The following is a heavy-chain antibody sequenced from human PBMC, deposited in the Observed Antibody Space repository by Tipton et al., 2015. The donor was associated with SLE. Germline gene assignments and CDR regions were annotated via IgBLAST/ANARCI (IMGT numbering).Heavy chain of an antibody. CDR3: ARSFGQFDP. V-gene: IGHV4-61*01. Sequence: LRLSCAVSGYSISSGYYWGWIRQPLGKGLEWIGYIYYSGSTNYNPSLKSRVTISVDTSNNQFSLKLSSVTAADTAVYYCARSFGQFDPWGQGTLVTVSS. J-gene: IGHJ5*02. CDR1: GYSISSGYY. CDR2: IYYSGST. D-gene: IGHD2/OR15-2a*01.